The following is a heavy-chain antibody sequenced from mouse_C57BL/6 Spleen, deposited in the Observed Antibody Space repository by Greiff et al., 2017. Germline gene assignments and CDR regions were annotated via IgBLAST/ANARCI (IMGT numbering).Heavy chain of an antibody. D-gene: IGHD1-1*01. Sequence: QVQLQQSGPELVKPGASVKISCKASGYAFSSSWMNWVKQRPGKGLEWIGRIYPGDGATNYNGKFKGKATLTADKSSSTAYMQLSSLTSEDSAVYFCARYYGSSHYFDYWGQGTTLTVSS. CDR3: ARYYGSSHYFDY. J-gene: IGHJ2*01. CDR2: IYPGDGAT. V-gene: IGHV1-82*01. CDR1: GYAFSSSW.